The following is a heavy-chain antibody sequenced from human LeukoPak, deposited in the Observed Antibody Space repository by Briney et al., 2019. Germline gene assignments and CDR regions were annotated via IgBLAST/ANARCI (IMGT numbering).Heavy chain of an antibody. Sequence: PSETLSLTCTVSGGSISSSSYYWGWIRQPPGKGLEWIGSIYYSGSTYYNPSLKSRVTISVDTSKNQFSLKLSSVTAADTAVYYCARGLRLRFLEWLLYPFDPWGQGTLVTVSS. CDR2: IYYSGST. D-gene: IGHD3-3*01. V-gene: IGHV4-39*07. J-gene: IGHJ5*02. CDR1: GGSISSSSYY. CDR3: ARGLRLRFLEWLLYPFDP.